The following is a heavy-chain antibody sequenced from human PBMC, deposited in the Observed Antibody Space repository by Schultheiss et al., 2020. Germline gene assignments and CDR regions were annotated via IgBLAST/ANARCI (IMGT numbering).Heavy chain of an antibody. D-gene: IGHD1-26*01. CDR1: GGSISSYY. Sequence: SETLSLTCTVSGGSISSYYWSWIRQPPGKGLEWIGYIYYSGSTNYNPSLKSRVTISVDTSKNQFSLKLSSVTAADTAVYYCARFGVGATSGAFDIWGQGTMVTVSS. CDR2: IYYSGST. V-gene: IGHV4-59*01. J-gene: IGHJ3*02. CDR3: ARFGVGATSGAFDI.